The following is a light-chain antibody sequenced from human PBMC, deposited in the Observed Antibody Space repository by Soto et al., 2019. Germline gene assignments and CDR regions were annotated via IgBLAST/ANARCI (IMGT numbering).Light chain of an antibody. CDR2: KAS. CDR1: QSLDRDY. Sequence: QMTQSPSTLSASLGDRVTMTCRASQSLDRDYLAWYQQKPGKAPNLLIYKASTLESGVPSRFSGGGSGTAFTLTISRLQPDDFATYYCHQYDSYPRTFGQGTKVDLK. J-gene: IGKJ1*01. CDR3: HQYDSYPRT. V-gene: IGKV1-5*03.